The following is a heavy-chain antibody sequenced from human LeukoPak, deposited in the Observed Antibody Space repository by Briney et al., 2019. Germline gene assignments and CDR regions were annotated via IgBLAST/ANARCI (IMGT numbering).Heavy chain of an antibody. CDR2: INPSGGST. Sequence: ASVKVSCKASGYTFTSYYMHWVRQAPGQGLEWMGIINPSGGSTSYAQKFQGRVTMTRDTSTSTVYMELCSLRSEDTAVYYCARVPNTAMVPMTYYYYGMDVWGQGTTVTVSS. D-gene: IGHD5-18*01. CDR3: ARVPNTAMVPMTYYYYGMDV. CDR1: GYTFTSYY. V-gene: IGHV1-46*01. J-gene: IGHJ6*02.